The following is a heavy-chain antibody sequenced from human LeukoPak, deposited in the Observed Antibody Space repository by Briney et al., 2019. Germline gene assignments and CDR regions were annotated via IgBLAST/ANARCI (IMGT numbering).Heavy chain of an antibody. CDR3: ARHYGSGSHPFDY. Sequence: SETLSLTCTVSGGSISSYYWSWIRQPPGKGLEWIGYIYYSGSTNYNPSLKSRVTISVDTSKNQFSLKLSSVTAADTAVYYCARHYGSGSHPFDYWGQGTLVTVSS. D-gene: IGHD3-10*01. V-gene: IGHV4-59*01. CDR2: IYYSGST. J-gene: IGHJ4*02. CDR1: GGSISSYY.